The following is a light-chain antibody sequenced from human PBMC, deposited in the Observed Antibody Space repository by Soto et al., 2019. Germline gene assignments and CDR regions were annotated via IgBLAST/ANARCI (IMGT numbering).Light chain of an antibody. J-gene: IGKJ5*01. Sequence: EIVMTQSPATLSMSPGERATLSCRASQSVSSNLAWYQQKPGQAPRLLIYGASTRATGIPARFSGSGSGTEFSLTISSLQYEDFAVYYCQQYNNWPPSITFGQGTRLVIK. CDR3: QQYNNWPPSIT. CDR1: QSVSSN. CDR2: GAS. V-gene: IGKV3-15*01.